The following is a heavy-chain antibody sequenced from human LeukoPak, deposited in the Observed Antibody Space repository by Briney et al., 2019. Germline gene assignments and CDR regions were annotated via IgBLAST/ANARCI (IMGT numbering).Heavy chain of an antibody. Sequence: SETLSLTCTVSGGSISSYYWSWIRQPPGKGLEWIGEINHSGSTNYNPSLKSRVTISVDTSKNQFSLKLSSVTAADTAVYYCARGFAYYDSSGRLFQFDYWGQGTLVTVSS. CDR1: GGSISSYY. D-gene: IGHD3-22*01. CDR3: ARGFAYYDSSGRLFQFDY. CDR2: INHSGST. J-gene: IGHJ4*02. V-gene: IGHV4-34*01.